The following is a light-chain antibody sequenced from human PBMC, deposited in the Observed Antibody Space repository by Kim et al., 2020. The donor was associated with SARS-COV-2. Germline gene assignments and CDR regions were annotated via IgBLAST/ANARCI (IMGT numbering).Light chain of an antibody. Sequence: QPVLTQSPSASASLGASVRLTCTLSSDHSSYAITWHQQQPEKGPRYLMKLNSDGSHSRGDGIPDRFSGSSSGAERYLTISSLQSEDEADYYCQTWGTGYWVFGGGTKVTVL. V-gene: IGLV4-69*01. CDR3: QTWGTGYWV. CDR1: SDHSSYA. CDR2: LNSDGSH. J-gene: IGLJ3*02.